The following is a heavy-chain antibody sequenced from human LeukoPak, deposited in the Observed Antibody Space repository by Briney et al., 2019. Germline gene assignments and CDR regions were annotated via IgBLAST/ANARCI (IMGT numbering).Heavy chain of an antibody. V-gene: IGHV4-59*01. CDR3: TRNRGYYVNDY. Sequence: ETLSLTCTVSGASIRSSFWNWIRQPPGRGLEWIGYLSMRGTTNYNPSLKSRVTISADTSENQSTLKVSSVTAADTAVYYCTRNRGYYVNDYWGQGILVTVSS. CDR2: LSMRGTT. J-gene: IGHJ4*02. CDR1: GASIRSSF. D-gene: IGHD1-26*01.